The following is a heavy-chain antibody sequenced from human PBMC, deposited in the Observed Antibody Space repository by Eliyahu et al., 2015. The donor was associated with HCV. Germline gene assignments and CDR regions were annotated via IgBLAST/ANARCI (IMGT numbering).Heavy chain of an antibody. J-gene: IGHJ6*02. D-gene: IGHD4-17*01. Sequence: EVQLVQSGAEVKKPGESLRISXKGSGYSFTXXWISWVRQMPGKGLEWMGRIDPSDSYTNYSPSFQGHVTISADKSISTAYLQWSSLKASDTAMYYCATNIYGDYVYYYYGMDVWGQGTTVTVSS. V-gene: IGHV5-10-1*03. CDR2: IDPSDSYT. CDR1: GYSFTXXW. CDR3: ATNIYGDYVYYYYGMDV.